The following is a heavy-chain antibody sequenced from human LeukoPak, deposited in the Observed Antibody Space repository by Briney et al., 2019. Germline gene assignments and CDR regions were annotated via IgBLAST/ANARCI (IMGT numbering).Heavy chain of an antibody. Sequence: SQTLSLTCAVSGGSISTSTYYWSWIRQPPGKGLEWIGYIYFTGSTSYNPSLKNRVTISVDTSKNQFSLQLSSVTAADTAVYYCARVGAWDLQRVFEYWGQGTLVTVSS. D-gene: IGHD1-26*01. CDR1: GGSISTSTYY. CDR2: IYFTGST. J-gene: IGHJ4*02. V-gene: IGHV4-39*01. CDR3: ARVGAWDLQRVFEY.